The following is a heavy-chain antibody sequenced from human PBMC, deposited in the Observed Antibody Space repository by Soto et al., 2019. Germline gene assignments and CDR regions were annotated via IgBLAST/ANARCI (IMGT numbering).Heavy chain of an antibody. V-gene: IGHV4-59*01. J-gene: IGHJ4*02. D-gene: IGHD3-22*01. Sequence: SETLSLTCTVSGGSISSYYWSWIRQPPGKGLEWIGYIYYSGNTNYNPSLKSRVTISVDTSKSQFSLRLSSVTAADTAVYFCTRGGIYYYDSSGYYDYWGQGALVTVS. CDR1: GGSISSYY. CDR2: IYYSGNT. CDR3: TRGGIYYYDSSGYYDY.